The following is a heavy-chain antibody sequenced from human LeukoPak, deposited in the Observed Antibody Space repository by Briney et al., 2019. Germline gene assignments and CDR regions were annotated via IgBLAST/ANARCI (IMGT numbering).Heavy chain of an antibody. D-gene: IGHD4-17*01. CDR3: ARLSASGDYGDYYFDY. CDR2: INHSGST. V-gene: IGHV4-39*07. Sequence: SETLSLTCTVSGGSISSSPYYWSWIRQPPGKGLEWIGEINHSGSTNYNPSLKSRVTISVDTSKNQFSLKLSSVTAADTAVYYCARLSASGDYGDYYFDYWGQGTLVTVSS. CDR1: GGSISSSPYY. J-gene: IGHJ4*02.